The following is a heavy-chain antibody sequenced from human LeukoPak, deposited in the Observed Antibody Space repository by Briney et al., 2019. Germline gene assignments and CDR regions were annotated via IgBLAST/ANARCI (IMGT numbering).Heavy chain of an antibody. CDR3: AKSRLRLGELSSPGYYGMDV. J-gene: IGHJ6*02. CDR2: ISGSGGST. Sequence: PGGSLRLSCAASGFTFSGYAMSWVRQAPGKGLEWVSAISGSGGSTYYADSVKGRFTISRDNSKNTLYLQMNSLRAEDTAVYYCAKSRLRLGELSSPGYYGMDVWGQGTTVTVSS. CDR1: GFTFSGYA. D-gene: IGHD3-16*02. V-gene: IGHV3-23*01.